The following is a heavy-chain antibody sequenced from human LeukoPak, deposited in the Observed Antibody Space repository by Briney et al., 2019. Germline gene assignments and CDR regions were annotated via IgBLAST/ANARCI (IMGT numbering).Heavy chain of an antibody. D-gene: IGHD3-3*01. Sequence: GGSLRLSCAVSGFTVSNNYMSWVRQAPGKGLEWVSYISSSSSTIYYADSVKGRFTISRDNAKNSLYLQMNSLRAEDTAVYYCARDHYDFWSGYGDRYMDVWGKGTTVTVSS. CDR2: ISSSSSTI. J-gene: IGHJ6*03. V-gene: IGHV3-48*01. CDR3: ARDHYDFWSGYGDRYMDV. CDR1: GFTVSNNY.